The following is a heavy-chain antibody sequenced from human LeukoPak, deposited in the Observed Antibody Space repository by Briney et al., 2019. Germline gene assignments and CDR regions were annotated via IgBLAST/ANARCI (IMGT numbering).Heavy chain of an antibody. CDR2: IYYSGST. D-gene: IGHD7-27*01. Sequence: SETLSLTCTVSGGSISSYYWSWIRQPPGKGLERIGYIYYSGSTNYNPSLKSRVTISVDTSKNQFSLKLSSVTAADTAVYYCARGNWDDAFDIWGQGTMVTVSS. CDR3: ARGNWDDAFDI. CDR1: GGSISSYY. J-gene: IGHJ3*02. V-gene: IGHV4-59*08.